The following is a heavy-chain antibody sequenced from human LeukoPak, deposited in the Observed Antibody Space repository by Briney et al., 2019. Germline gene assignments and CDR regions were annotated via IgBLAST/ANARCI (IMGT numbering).Heavy chain of an antibody. Sequence: GASVKVSCKASGYTFTSYYMHWVRRAPGQGLEWMGIINPSGGSTSYAQKFQGRVTMTRDTSTSTVYMELSSLRSEDTAVYYCAREKREGVVITNWFDPWGQGTLVTVSS. D-gene: IGHD3-3*01. CDR3: AREKREGVVITNWFDP. J-gene: IGHJ5*02. CDR1: GYTFTSYY. CDR2: INPSGGST. V-gene: IGHV1-46*01.